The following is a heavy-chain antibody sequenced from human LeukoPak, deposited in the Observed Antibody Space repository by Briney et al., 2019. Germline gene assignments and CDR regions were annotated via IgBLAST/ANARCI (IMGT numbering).Heavy chain of an antibody. CDR3: ARDGYSGSDAL. V-gene: IGHV4-34*01. CDR2: INDSGTT. CDR1: SEFFSGYY. J-gene: IGHJ4*02. D-gene: IGHD5-12*01. Sequence: PSETLSLTCGVSSEFFSGYYWGWIRQPPGKGLEWIGDINDSGTTKYNPTLKSRVTISVDTSQNQFSLKLSSVTAADTAVYYCARDGYSGSDALWGQGTLVTVSS.